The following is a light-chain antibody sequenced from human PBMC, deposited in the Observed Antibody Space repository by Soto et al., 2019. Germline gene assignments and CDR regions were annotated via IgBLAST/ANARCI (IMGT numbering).Light chain of an antibody. J-gene: IGKJ5*01. V-gene: IGKV3-20*01. CDR3: QRCGSSPPVI. CDR2: GAS. CDR1: RIISNY. Sequence: ESEKRQRPATLSVGSIDMDTLSCKSSRIISNYLGWYQQKPGQPPRLLVYGASKRAAGIPDRFRGSGSGSEFSLTISGLEPEDFAVYFCQRCGSSPPVIFGQGTRLEIK.